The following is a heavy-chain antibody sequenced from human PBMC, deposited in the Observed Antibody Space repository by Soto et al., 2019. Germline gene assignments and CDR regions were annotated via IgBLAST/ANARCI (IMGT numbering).Heavy chain of an antibody. V-gene: IGHV4-31*03. CDR3: ARGYRQSGYSSSWVVDY. J-gene: IGHJ4*02. CDR2: IFYSGST. Sequence: QVQLQETGPGLVKPSQTLSLSCTVSGGSINSGGYYWNCIRKHQGKGLEWIVYIFYSGSTYYNPFLSSRVTISADTSENQFSLTLSSVTAADTAVYLCARGYRQSGYSSSWVVDYWGQGTLVNVSS. CDR1: GGSINSGGYY. D-gene: IGHD6-13*01.